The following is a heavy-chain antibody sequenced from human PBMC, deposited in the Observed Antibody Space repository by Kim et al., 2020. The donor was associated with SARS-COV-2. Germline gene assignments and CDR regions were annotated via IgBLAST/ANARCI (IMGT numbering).Heavy chain of an antibody. Sequence: SETLSLTCAVYGGSFSGYYWSWIRQPPGKGLEWIGEINHSGSTNYNPSLKSRVTISVDTSKNQFSLKLSSVTAADTAVYYCASGIKPRIFDYWGQGTLVTVSS. CDR3: ASGIKPRIFDY. CDR1: GGSFSGYY. V-gene: IGHV4-34*01. D-gene: IGHD3-16*01. J-gene: IGHJ4*02. CDR2: INHSGST.